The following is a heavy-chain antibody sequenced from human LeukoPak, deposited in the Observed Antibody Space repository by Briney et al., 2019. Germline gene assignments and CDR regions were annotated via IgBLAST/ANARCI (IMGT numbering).Heavy chain of an antibody. CDR1: GFTFNSYG. CDR3: AKERDTAMVTIDY. CDR2: IRYDGSNK. V-gene: IGHV3-30*02. J-gene: IGHJ4*02. D-gene: IGHD5-18*01. Sequence: GGSLTLSCAASGFTFNSYGMHWLRQAPGKGLEWVAFIRYDGSNKYYGDSVEGRFTISRHNPKNTLYLQMNSLRAEDTAVYYCAKERDTAMVTIDYWGQGTLVTVSS.